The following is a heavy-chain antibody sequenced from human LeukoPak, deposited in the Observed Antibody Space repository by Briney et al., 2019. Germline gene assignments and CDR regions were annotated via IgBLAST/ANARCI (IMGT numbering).Heavy chain of an antibody. CDR2: INHSGST. D-gene: IGHD3-22*01. CDR3: ARAPYYYDTPPDY. J-gene: IGHJ4*02. Sequence: SETLSLTCAVYGGSFSGYYWSWIRQPPGKGLEWIGEINHSGSTNYNPSLKSRVTISVDTSKNQFSLKLSSVTAADTAVYYCARAPYYYDTPPDYWGQGTLGTVSS. V-gene: IGHV4-34*01. CDR1: GGSFSGYY.